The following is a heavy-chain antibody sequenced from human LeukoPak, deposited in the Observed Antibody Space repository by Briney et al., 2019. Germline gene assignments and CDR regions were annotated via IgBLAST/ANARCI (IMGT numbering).Heavy chain of an antibody. D-gene: IGHD2-15*01. Sequence: GESLKISCKGSGYPFNTYWIGWVRQMPGKGLEWMGIIYPGDSDTRYSPSFQGQVTMSADKYISTAYLQWSSLKASDTAMYYCARGRHYSSGSCYFDPWGQGTLVTVSS. CDR1: GYPFNTYW. CDR3: ARGRHYSSGSCYFDP. V-gene: IGHV5-51*01. J-gene: IGHJ5*02. CDR2: IYPGDSDT.